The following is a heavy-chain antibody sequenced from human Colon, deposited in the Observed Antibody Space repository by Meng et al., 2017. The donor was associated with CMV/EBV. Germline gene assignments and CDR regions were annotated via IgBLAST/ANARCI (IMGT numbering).Heavy chain of an antibody. D-gene: IGHD3-3*01. CDR3: ARLRFLEWFPEANGMDV. Sequence: SETLSLTCAVYGGSFSGYYWSWIRQPPGKGLEWIGYIYYSGSTNYNPSLKSRVTISVDTSKNQFSLKLSSVTAADTAVYYCARLRFLEWFPEANGMDVWGQGTTVTVSS. J-gene: IGHJ6*02. CDR2: IYYSGST. V-gene: IGHV4-59*01. CDR1: GGSFSGYY.